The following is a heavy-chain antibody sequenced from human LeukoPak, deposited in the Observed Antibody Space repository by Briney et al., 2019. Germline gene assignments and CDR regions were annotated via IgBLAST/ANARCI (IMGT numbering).Heavy chain of an antibody. Sequence: SGGSLRLSCAASGFTFSSYDMHWVRQATGKGLEWVSAIGTAGDTYYPGSVKGRFTISRENAKNSLYLQMNSLRAGGTAVYYCAREGVGAFDIWGQGTMVTVSS. CDR2: IGTAGDT. CDR1: GFTFSSYD. D-gene: IGHD2-8*01. CDR3: AREGVGAFDI. J-gene: IGHJ3*02. V-gene: IGHV3-13*01.